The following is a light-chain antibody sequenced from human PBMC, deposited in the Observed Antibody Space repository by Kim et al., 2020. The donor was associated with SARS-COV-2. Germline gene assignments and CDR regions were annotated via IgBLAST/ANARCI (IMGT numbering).Light chain of an antibody. Sequence: EIVLTQSPGTLSLSPGERATLSCRASQSVSNSYLAWYQQKPGQAPRLLIYDASSRATGIPDRFSGSGSGTDFSLTISRLEPEDFAVYSCQQYGTSPLTFGQETKLEI. V-gene: IGKV3-20*01. J-gene: IGKJ2*01. CDR2: DAS. CDR3: QQYGTSPLT. CDR1: QSVSNSY.